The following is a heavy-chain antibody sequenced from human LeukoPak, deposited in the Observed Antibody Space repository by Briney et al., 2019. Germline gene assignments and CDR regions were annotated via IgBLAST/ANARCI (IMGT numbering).Heavy chain of an antibody. CDR2: INHSGTT. CDR1: GGSLGDYY. V-gene: IGHV4-34*01. J-gene: IGHJ4*02. CDR3: ARHSLLGTDADY. Sequence: SETLSLTCGVYGGSLGDYYCNWVRQRPGKGLEWIAEINHSGTTHYNPSLKSRVTISVDTSKNQFSLKLSSVTAADTAVYYCARHSLLGTDADYWGQGTLVTVSS. D-gene: IGHD2-21*01.